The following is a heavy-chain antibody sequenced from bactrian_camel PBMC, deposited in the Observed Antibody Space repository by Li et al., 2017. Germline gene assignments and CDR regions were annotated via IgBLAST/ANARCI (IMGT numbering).Heavy chain of an antibody. CDR1: GYIYSSHC. CDR3: TRGSWRNGV. CDR2: IGRHGDT. D-gene: IGHD5*01. J-gene: IGHJ4*01. Sequence: HVQLVESGGGAVQAGGSLRLSCVASGYIYSSHCMGWVRQAPGKEREGVAAIGRHGDTSYADSVKGRFTISRDNTRNTLYLQLNNLTIEDTAMYYCTRGSWRNGVRGQGTQVTVS. V-gene: IGHV3S26*01.